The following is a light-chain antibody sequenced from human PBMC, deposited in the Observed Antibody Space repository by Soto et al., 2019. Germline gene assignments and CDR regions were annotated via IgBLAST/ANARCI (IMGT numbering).Light chain of an antibody. J-gene: IGKJ1*01. CDR1: QSVSSN. V-gene: IGKV3-15*01. CDR2: GAS. Sequence: EIVMTQSPATLSVSPGERATLSCRASQSVSSNLAWYQQKPGQAPRLLIYGASTRATGIPARFSGSGSGTEFTLTISSLQSEDFAVYYFQQYNNWWTLCQGTKVEI. CDR3: QQYNNWWT.